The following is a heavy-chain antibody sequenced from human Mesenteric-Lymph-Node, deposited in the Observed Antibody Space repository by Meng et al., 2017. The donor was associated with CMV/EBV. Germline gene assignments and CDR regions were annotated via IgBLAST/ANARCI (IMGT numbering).Heavy chain of an antibody. CDR2: VYSAGYST. J-gene: IGHJ4*02. D-gene: IGHD2-2*01. CDR3: AKDSGLGDIVVVPAAPNLDS. V-gene: IGHV3-23*03. Sequence: GESLKISCAASGFTFSSYAMTWVRQAPGKGLEWVSLVYSAGYSTYYADSVKGRFTISRDNSRNTVYLQMNSLRAEDTAVYYCAKDSGLGDIVVVPAAPNLDSWGQGTLVTVSS. CDR1: GFTFSSYA.